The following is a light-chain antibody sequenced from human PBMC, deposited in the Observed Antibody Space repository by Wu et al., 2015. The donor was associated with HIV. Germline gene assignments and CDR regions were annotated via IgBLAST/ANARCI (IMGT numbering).Light chain of an antibody. J-gene: IGKJ5*01. CDR2: DAS. V-gene: IGKV3-11*01. CDR1: QSISTS. Sequence: EIVLTQSPASLPLSPGERVTLSCRASQSISTSLAWFQQKAGQPPRLLIYDASTRATGIPTRFRGSGSGTDFTLTISSLVREDFAVYYCQQRSNSISFGQGTRLEI. CDR3: QQRSNSIS.